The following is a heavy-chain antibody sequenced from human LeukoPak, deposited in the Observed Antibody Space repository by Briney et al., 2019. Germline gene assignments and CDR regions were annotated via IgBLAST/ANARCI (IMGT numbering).Heavy chain of an antibody. CDR2: IYHSGST. CDR3: ARLPRYCSSTSCYFDHFDY. Sequence: SETLSLTCAVSGYSISSGYYWGWIRQPPGKGLEWIGSIYHSGSTYYNPSLKSRVTISVDTSKNQFSLKLSSVTAADTAVYYCARLPRYCSSTSCYFDHFDYWGQGTLVTVSS. CDR1: GYSISSGYY. D-gene: IGHD2-2*01. J-gene: IGHJ4*02. V-gene: IGHV4-38-2*01.